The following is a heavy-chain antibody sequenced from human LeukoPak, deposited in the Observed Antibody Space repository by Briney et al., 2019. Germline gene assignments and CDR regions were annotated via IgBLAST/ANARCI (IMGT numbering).Heavy chain of an antibody. D-gene: IGHD2-15*01. CDR1: GFTFSSYG. CDR3: AKDPRRYCSGGSCYPNYFDY. Sequence: GGSLRLSCAASGFTFSSYGMHWVRQAPGKGLEWVAFIRYDGSNKYYADSVKGRFTTSRDNSKNTLYLQMNSLRAKDTAVYYCAKDPRRYCSGGSCYPNYFDYWGQGTLVTVSS. CDR2: IRYDGSNK. J-gene: IGHJ4*02. V-gene: IGHV3-30*02.